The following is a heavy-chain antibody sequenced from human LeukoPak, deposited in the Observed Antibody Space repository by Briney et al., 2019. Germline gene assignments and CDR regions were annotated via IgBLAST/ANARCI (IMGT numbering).Heavy chain of an antibody. CDR1: RYTFTRYP. D-gene: IGHD2-15*01. Sequence: GASVKVSCKASRYTFTRYPMQWVRQAPGQRLEWMGWINAVNGNTRYSQKFQGRVTITRDTSASTVYMDLNSLTSEDTAVYYCARVLQEEEDIVVVVAPLDYWGQGTLVTVSS. J-gene: IGHJ4*02. CDR2: INAVNGNT. V-gene: IGHV1-3*01. CDR3: ARVLQEEEDIVVVVAPLDY.